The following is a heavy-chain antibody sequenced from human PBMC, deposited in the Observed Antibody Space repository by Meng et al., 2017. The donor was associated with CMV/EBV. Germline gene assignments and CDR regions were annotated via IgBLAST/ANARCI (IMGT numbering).Heavy chain of an antibody. Sequence: GGSLRLSCAASGFTFSSYAMHWVRQAPGKGLEWVAVISYDGSNKYYADSVKGRFTISRDNSKDTLYLQMNSLRAEDTAVYYCARDPNIVVGAFDIWGQGTMVTVSS. CDR1: GFTFSSYA. CDR2: ISYDGSNK. D-gene: IGHD5-12*01. V-gene: IGHV3-30-3*01. CDR3: ARDPNIVVGAFDI. J-gene: IGHJ3*02.